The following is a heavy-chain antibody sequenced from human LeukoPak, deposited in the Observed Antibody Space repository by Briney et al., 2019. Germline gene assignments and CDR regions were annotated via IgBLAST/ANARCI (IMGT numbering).Heavy chain of an antibody. Sequence: GGSLRLSCAASGFTFDDYAMHWVRQAPGKGLEWVSGISWNSGSIGYADSVKGRFTISRDNAKNSLYLQMNSLRTEDTAVYFCTKDIGYFDYWGQGSLVTVSS. CDR3: TKDIGYFDY. CDR2: ISWNSGSI. J-gene: IGHJ4*02. CDR1: GFTFDDYA. V-gene: IGHV3-9*01.